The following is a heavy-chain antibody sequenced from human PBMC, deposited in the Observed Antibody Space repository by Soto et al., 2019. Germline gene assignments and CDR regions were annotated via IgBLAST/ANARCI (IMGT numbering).Heavy chain of an antibody. D-gene: IGHD2-15*01. CDR2: IYYSGST. CDR1: GDSISSGDYY. CDR3: AREGYCSGGSCYRRNWFDP. J-gene: IGHJ5*02. V-gene: IGHV4-30-4*01. Sequence: PSETLSLTCTVSGDSISSGDYYWSWIRQPPGKGLEWIGYIYYSGSTYYNPSLKSRVTISVDTSKNQFSLKLSSVTAADTAVYYCAREGYCSGGSCYRRNWFDPWGQGTLVTVSS.